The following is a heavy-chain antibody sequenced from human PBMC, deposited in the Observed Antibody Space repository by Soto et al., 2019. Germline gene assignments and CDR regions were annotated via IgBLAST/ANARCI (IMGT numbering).Heavy chain of an antibody. Sequence: QEQLVESGGGVVQPGGSLRLSCAASGFTFSRYAMHWVRQAPGKGLEWVAFISYDGSDKYYADSVKGRFTSSRDDSKNTLYLQMTSLRAEDTAVYYCASPPYEGYCTDGGCQRFDDWGPGALVIVSS. CDR3: ASPPYEGYCTDGGCQRFDD. V-gene: IGHV3-30*01. D-gene: IGHD2-8*01. CDR1: GFTFSRYA. CDR2: ISYDGSDK. J-gene: IGHJ4*02.